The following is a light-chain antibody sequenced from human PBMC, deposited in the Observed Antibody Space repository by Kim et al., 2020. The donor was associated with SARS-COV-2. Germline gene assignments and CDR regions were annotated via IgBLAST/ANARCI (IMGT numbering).Light chain of an antibody. CDR1: KLGDKY. CDR3: QAWARSTAV. V-gene: IGLV3-1*01. Sequence: SVSPGQTASITCSGDKLGDKYACWYQQKPGQSPVLVIYQDSKRPSGIPERFSGSNSGNTATLTISGTQAMDEAYYYCQAWARSTAVFGGGTQLTVL. J-gene: IGLJ3*02. CDR2: QDS.